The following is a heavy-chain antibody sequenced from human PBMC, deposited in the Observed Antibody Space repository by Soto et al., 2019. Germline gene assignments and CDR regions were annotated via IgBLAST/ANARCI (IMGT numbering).Heavy chain of an antibody. CDR2: IYYSGST. CDR3: ARGGDYGSGSYYLYYYGMDV. V-gene: IGHV4-31*03. D-gene: IGHD3-10*01. J-gene: IGHJ6*02. CDR1: GGSISSGGYY. Sequence: SETLSLTCTVSGGSISSGGYYWSWIRQHPGKGLEWIGYIYYSGSTYYNPSLKSRVTISVDTSKNQFSLKLSSVTAADTAVYYCARGGDYGSGSYYLYYYGMDVWGQGTTVTVSS.